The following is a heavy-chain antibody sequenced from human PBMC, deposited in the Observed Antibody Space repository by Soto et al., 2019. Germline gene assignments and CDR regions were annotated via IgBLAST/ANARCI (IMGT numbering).Heavy chain of an antibody. J-gene: IGHJ4*02. CDR2: IKNDPKSYIT. CDR3: VKDGDYYDSSGDYYEGYFDS. Sequence: GKGLEWVGRIKNDPKSYITDYAESVKGRFTVSRDNSKNTLYFQMSSLRTEDTAVYYCVKDGDYYDSSGDYYEGYFDSWGQGTLVTVSS. D-gene: IGHD3-22*01. V-gene: IGHV3-72*01.